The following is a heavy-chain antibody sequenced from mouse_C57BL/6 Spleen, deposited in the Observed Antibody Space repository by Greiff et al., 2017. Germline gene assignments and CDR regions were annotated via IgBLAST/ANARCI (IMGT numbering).Heavy chain of an antibody. V-gene: IGHV5-17*01. CDR3: AKGWSNYLYAMDY. D-gene: IGHD2-5*01. CDR1: GFTFSDYG. J-gene: IGHJ4*01. Sequence: VQLKESGGGLVKPGGSLKLSCAASGFTFSDYGMHWVRHAPEKGLEWVAYISSGISTISYADTVKCRFTISRDNARNTLFLQMTSLRSEDTAMYYFAKGWSNYLYAMDYWGQGTSVTFSS. CDR2: ISSGISTI.